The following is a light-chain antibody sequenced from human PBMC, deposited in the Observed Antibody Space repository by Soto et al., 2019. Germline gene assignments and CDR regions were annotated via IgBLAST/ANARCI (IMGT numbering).Light chain of an antibody. Sequence: IQMTQSPSSLSASVGDRVTITCQASQDISKNLNWYQRKLGKAPKLLIYDASSLQTGVPSRFSGSGSATHFTFTISSLQPEDIATYYCQQYDNLLPITFDQGTRLEIK. CDR1: QDISKN. CDR2: DAS. V-gene: IGKV1-33*01. J-gene: IGKJ5*01. CDR3: QQYDNLLPIT.